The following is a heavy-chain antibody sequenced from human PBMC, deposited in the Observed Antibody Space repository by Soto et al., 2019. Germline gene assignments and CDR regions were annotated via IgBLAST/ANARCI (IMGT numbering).Heavy chain of an antibody. V-gene: IGHV4-34*01. D-gene: IGHD7-27*01. Sequence: SETLSLTCTVSGGSFTGHLWSWVRQPPGKGLEWIGEVSHSGNTKYYPSLRSRVTLSVDSSKNQISLALTSVTAADTAVYYCARAKFESTGWHQFDIWGQGTLVTVSS. CDR1: GGSFTGHL. CDR2: VSHSGNT. J-gene: IGHJ4*02. CDR3: ARAKFESTGWHQFDI.